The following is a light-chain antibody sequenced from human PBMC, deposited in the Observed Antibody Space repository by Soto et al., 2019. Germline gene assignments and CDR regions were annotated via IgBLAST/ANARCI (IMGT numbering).Light chain of an antibody. Sequence: QSVLTQPPSVSGAPGQRVTISCTGSSSNIGAGYDVHWYQQLPGTAPKLLIYGNSNRPSGVPDRVSGSKSGTSASLAITGLQAEDEADYYCQSYDSSLSGFVVFGGGTKLTVL. J-gene: IGLJ2*01. CDR3: QSYDSSLSGFVV. V-gene: IGLV1-40*01. CDR2: GNS. CDR1: SSNIGAGYD.